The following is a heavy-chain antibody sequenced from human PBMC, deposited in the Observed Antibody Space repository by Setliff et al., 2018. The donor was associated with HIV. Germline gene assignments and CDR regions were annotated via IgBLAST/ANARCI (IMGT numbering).Heavy chain of an antibody. CDR3: ARHPDTAMVTY. Sequence: SETLSLTCTVSGGSISSSNYYWGWIRQPPGKGLEWIGSIYHSGSTYYNPSLKSRVTISVDTSKNQFSLKLSSVTAADTAVYYCARHPDTAMVTYWGQGTLVTVSS. J-gene: IGHJ4*02. CDR1: GGSISSSNYY. V-gene: IGHV4-39*01. CDR2: IYHSGST. D-gene: IGHD5-18*01.